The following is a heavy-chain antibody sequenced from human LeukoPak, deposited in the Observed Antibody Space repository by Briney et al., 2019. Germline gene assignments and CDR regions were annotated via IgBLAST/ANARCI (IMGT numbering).Heavy chain of an antibody. J-gene: IGHJ4*02. Sequence: GGSLRLSCAASGFTFSSSGMHWVRQAPGKGLVWVSRINSDGSSTSYADSVKGRFTISRDNAKNTLYLQMNSLRAEDTAVYYCASWYMGYYFDYWGQGTLVTVSS. CDR1: GFTFSSSG. CDR2: INSDGSST. D-gene: IGHD1-1*01. V-gene: IGHV3-74*01. CDR3: ASWYMGYYFDY.